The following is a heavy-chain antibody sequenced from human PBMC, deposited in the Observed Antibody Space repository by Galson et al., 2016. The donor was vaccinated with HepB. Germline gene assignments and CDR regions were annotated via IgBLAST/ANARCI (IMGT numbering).Heavy chain of an antibody. Sequence: SLRLPCAASGFTFSHHAMHWGRRAPGNGLEWVGANLIAGSRKYYADSVMGRFTISRDNSKNTLYLQMNSLRTEDTAVYHCARDPDKWNFRTIDHWGQGTLVTFSS. CDR1: GFTFSHHA. J-gene: IGHJ4*02. CDR2: NLIAGSRK. D-gene: IGHD1-7*01. CDR3: ARDPDKWNFRTIDH. V-gene: IGHV3-30-3*01.